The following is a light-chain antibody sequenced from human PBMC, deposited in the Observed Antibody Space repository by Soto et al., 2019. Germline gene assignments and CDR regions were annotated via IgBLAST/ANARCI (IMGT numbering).Light chain of an antibody. CDR3: QSYDSSLSGYVV. V-gene: IGLV1-40*01. CDR1: SSNIGAGYD. Sequence: QSVLTQPPSVSGAPGQRVTISCTGSSSNIGAGYDVHWYQQLPGTAPKLLIYGNSNLPSGVPDRFSGSKSGTSASLAITGLQAEDEADYYCQSYDSSLSGYVVFGGGTKRTVL. J-gene: IGLJ2*01. CDR2: GNS.